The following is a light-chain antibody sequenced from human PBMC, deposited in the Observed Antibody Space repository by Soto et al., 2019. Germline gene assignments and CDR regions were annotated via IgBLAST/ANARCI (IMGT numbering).Light chain of an antibody. CDR1: SSDVGGYNY. CDR3: ISYTGSSTSYV. V-gene: IGLV2-11*01. Sequence: QSVLTQPRSVSGSPGQSVTISCTGTSSDVGGYNYVSWYQQHPGKAPKLMIYDVSKRPSGVPDRFSGSKSGNTASLTISGLQAEDEADYYCISYTGSSTSYVFGSGTKVNVL. CDR2: DVS. J-gene: IGLJ1*01.